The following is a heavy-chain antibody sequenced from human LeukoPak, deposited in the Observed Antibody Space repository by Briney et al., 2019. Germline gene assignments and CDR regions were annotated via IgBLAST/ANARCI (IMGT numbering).Heavy chain of an antibody. V-gene: IGHV3-21*01. D-gene: IGHD5-18*01. Sequence: PGGSLRLSCAASGFTFSSYSMNWVRQAPGKGLEWVSSISSSSSYIYYADSVKGRFTISRDNAKNSLYLQMNSLRAEDTAAYYCARAKDTAMVFDYWGQGTLVTVSS. J-gene: IGHJ4*02. CDR2: ISSSSSYI. CDR1: GFTFSSYS. CDR3: ARAKDTAMVFDY.